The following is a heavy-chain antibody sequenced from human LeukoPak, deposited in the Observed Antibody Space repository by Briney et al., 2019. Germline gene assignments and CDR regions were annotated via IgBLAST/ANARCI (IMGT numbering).Heavy chain of an antibody. Sequence: GGSLRLSCAASGLTFSNYAMTWVRRAPGKGLEWVSTISGHGDVTFYADSVKGRFTISRDNSMNTAFLRMNSLRVEDTAVFYCAKGGHQSHYDYWGQGTLVTVSS. CDR1: GLTFSNYA. J-gene: IGHJ4*02. CDR3: AKGGHQSHYDY. V-gene: IGHV3-23*01. CDR2: ISGHGDVT. D-gene: IGHD2-2*01.